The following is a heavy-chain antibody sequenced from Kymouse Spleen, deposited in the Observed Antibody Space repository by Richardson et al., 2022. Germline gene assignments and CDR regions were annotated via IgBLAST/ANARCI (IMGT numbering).Heavy chain of an antibody. CDR2: IWYDGSNK. CDR3: AATYYDILTGYYKYYYYGMDV. V-gene: IGHV3-33*01. Sequence: QVQLVESGGGVVQPGRSLRLSCAASGFTFSSYGMHWVRQAPGKGLEWVAVIWYDGSNKYYADSVKGRFTISRDNSKNTLYLQMNSLRAEDTAVYYCAATYYDILTGYYKYYYYGMDVWGQGTTVTVSS. D-gene: IGHD3-9*01. J-gene: IGHJ6*02. CDR1: GFTFSSYG.